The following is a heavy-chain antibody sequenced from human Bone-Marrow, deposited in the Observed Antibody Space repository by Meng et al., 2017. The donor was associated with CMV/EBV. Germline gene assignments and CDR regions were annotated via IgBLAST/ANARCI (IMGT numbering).Heavy chain of an antibody. Sequence: GESLKISCAASGFTFSSYSMNWVRQAPGKGLEWVSSISSSSSYIHYADSVKGRFTISRDNAKNSLYLQMNSLRAEDTAVYYCARDLLGAGATLYYYYYGMDVWGQGTTVTVSS. J-gene: IGHJ6*02. D-gene: IGHD1-26*01. CDR1: GFTFSSYS. CDR3: ARDLLGAGATLYYYYYGMDV. V-gene: IGHV3-21*01. CDR2: ISSSSSYI.